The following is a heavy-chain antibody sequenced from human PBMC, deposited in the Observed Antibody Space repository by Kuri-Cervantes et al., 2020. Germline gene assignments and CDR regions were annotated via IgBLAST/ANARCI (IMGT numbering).Heavy chain of an antibody. D-gene: IGHD6-19*01. CDR1: GYTFTGYY. CDR3: ARCVGSGWYFNDY. Sequence: ASVKVSCKASGYTFTGYYMHWVRQAPGQGLEWMGWINPNSGGTNYAQKFQGRVTMTRDTSTSTVYMELSSLRSEDTAVYYCARCVGSGWYFNDYWGQGTLVTVSS. CDR2: INPNSGGT. V-gene: IGHV1-2*02. J-gene: IGHJ4*02.